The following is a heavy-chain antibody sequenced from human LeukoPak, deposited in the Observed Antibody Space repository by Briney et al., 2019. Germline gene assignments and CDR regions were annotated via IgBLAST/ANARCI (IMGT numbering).Heavy chain of an antibody. V-gene: IGHV3-48*01. CDR3: ARDSGGYGLDYFDY. J-gene: IGHJ4*02. CDR1: GFTFSSYS. D-gene: IGHD5-18*01. CDR2: ISSSSSTI. Sequence: PGGSLRLSCAASGFTFSSYSMNWVRQAPGKGLEWVSYISSSSSTIYYADSVKGRFTISRANAKNSLYLQMNSLRAEDTAVYYCARDSGGYGLDYFDYWGQGTLVTVSS.